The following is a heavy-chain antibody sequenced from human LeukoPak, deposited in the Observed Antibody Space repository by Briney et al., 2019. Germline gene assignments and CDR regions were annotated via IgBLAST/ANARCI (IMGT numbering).Heavy chain of an antibody. D-gene: IGHD1-26*01. CDR3: AKDFKWELRG. CDR1: GFTFSSSA. CDR2: ISGSGHSI. Sequence: GGSLRLSCAASGFTFSSSAMTWVRQAPGKGLEWVSGISGSGHSIYYADSVKSRFTLSRDNSKNTLFLQMNSLRAEDTAVYYCAKDFKWELRGWGQGALVTVSS. J-gene: IGHJ4*02. V-gene: IGHV3-23*01.